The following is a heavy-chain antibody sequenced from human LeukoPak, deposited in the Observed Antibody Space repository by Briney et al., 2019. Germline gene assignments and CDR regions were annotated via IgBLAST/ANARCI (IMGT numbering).Heavy chain of an antibody. D-gene: IGHD3-22*01. CDR2: INPNSGGT. Sequence: EASVKVSCKASGYTFTGYYMHWVRQAPGQGLEWMGWINPNSGGTNYAQKFQGRVTMTRDTSISTAYMELSRLRSDDTAVYYRARDYLAGEYYYDSSGYYYVWGQGTLVTVSS. V-gene: IGHV1-2*02. J-gene: IGHJ4*02. CDR3: ARDYLAGEYYYDSSGYYYV. CDR1: GYTFTGYY.